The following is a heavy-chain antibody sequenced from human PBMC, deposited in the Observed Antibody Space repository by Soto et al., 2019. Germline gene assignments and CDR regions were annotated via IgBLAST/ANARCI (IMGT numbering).Heavy chain of an antibody. CDR1: GFTFSLYS. Sequence: EVQLVESGGGLVQPGGSLRLSCAASGFTFSLYSMSWVRQAPGKGLEWVSYISRSSTGIHYADSVTGRFTISRDDATNSMHLQMNSLGDGDTAVYYCARAVTWGLDVGGQGTTVSISS. CDR2: ISRSSTGI. CDR3: ARAVTWGLDV. J-gene: IGHJ6*02. V-gene: IGHV3-48*02. D-gene: IGHD3-10*01.